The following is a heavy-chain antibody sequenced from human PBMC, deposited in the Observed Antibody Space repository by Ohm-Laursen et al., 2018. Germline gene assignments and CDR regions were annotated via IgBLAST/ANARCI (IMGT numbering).Heavy chain of an antibody. J-gene: IGHJ6*02. CDR2: IWYDGNTK. D-gene: IGHD4-17*01. CDR3: VRDWGGHGDYPGAMDV. CDR1: GFAFRGYG. V-gene: IGHV3-33*01. Sequence: SLRLSCSASGFAFRGYGMHWVRQAPGKGLEWVAVIWYDGNTKYYEDSVKGRFTISRDNSKNTLYLQMNSLRAEDTAVYYYVRDWGGHGDYPGAMDVWGQGTTVTVSS.